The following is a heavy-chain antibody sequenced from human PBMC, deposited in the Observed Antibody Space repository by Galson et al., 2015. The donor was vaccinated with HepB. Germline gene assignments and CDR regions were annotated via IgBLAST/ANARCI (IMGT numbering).Heavy chain of an antibody. CDR3: AKSPYSGYYYYYYMDV. D-gene: IGHD2-15*01. Sequence: SLRLSCAASGFTFNSYAMSWVRQAPGKGLEWVSAISGSGGSTYYADSVKGRFTISRDNSKNTLYLQMNSLRAEDTAVYYCAKSPYSGYYYYYYMDVWGKGTTVTVSS. J-gene: IGHJ6*03. CDR1: GFTFNSYA. CDR2: ISGSGGST. V-gene: IGHV3-23*01.